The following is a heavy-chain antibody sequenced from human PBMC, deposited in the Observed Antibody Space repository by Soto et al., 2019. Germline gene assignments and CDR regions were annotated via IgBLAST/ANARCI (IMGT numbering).Heavy chain of an antibody. CDR1: GGSISSGGYS. V-gene: IGHV4-30-2*01. CDR3: TSDYTLRSYRFDY. CDR2: IYQSGST. J-gene: IGHJ4*02. D-gene: IGHD3-10*01. Sequence: TLSLTCAVSGGSISSGGYSWSWIRQPPGKGLEWIGYIYQSGSTTYNPSLKSRLTISLDRSKNEVSLKLTSVTAADTAVYYCTSDYTLRSYRFDYWGRGILVTVSS.